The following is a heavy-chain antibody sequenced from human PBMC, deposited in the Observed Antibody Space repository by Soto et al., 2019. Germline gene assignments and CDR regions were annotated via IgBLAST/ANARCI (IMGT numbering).Heavy chain of an antibody. CDR2: IYYSGST. V-gene: IGHV4-59*08. Sequence: QVQLQESGPGLVKPSETLSLTCTVSGGSISSYYWSWIRQPPGKGLESIGYIYYSGSTNYNPSLKSRVTISVDTSKNQFSLKLSSVTAADTAVYYCARHTQLPRAHYYYGMDVWGQGTTVTVSS. J-gene: IGHJ6*02. D-gene: IGHD1-26*01. CDR3: ARHTQLPRAHYYYGMDV. CDR1: GGSISSYY.